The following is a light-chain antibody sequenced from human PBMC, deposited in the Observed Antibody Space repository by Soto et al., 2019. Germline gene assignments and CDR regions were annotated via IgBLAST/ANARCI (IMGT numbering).Light chain of an antibody. CDR3: CSYASSGALI. CDR1: SSDVGTYNL. J-gene: IGLJ2*01. V-gene: IGLV2-23*02. Sequence: QSVLTQPASVSGSPGQSVTISCTGTSSDVGTYNLVSWYQHHPGNAPKLIIYEVTKRPSGVSSRFSGSKSANTASLTLSGLQAEDEADYYCCSYASSGALIFGGGTQLTVL. CDR2: EVT.